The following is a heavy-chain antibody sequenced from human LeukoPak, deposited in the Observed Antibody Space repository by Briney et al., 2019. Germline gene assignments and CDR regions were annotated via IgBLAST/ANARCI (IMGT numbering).Heavy chain of an antibody. CDR2: IYYSGST. V-gene: IGHV4-59*01. J-gene: IGHJ5*02. Sequence: SETLSLTCTVSGGSISSYYWSWIRQPPGKGLEWIGYIYYSGSTNYNPSLKSRVTISVDTSKNQFSLKLSSVTAADTAVYYCARGAWFDPWGQGTLVTVSS. CDR1: GGSISSYY. CDR3: ARGAWFDP.